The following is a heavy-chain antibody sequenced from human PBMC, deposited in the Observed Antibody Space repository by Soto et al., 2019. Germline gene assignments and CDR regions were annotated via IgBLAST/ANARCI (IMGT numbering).Heavy chain of an antibody. CDR1: GFPFSSYS. CDR2: ISSSSSTI. V-gene: IGHV3-48*01. D-gene: IGHD4-17*01. CDR3: ARGYGDYDSSTDAFDI. Sequence: GGSLRLSCAASGFPFSSYSMNWVRQAPGKGLEWVSYISSSSSTIYYADSVKGRFTISRDNAKNSLYLQMNSLRAEDTAVYYCARGYGDYDSSTDAFDIWGQGTMVTVSS. J-gene: IGHJ3*02.